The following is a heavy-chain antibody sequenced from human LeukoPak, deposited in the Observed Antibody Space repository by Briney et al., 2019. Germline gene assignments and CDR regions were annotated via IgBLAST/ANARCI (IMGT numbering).Heavy chain of an antibody. Sequence: GGSLRLSCAASGFTFSSYTMSWVRQAPGEGKEWFSLISGSGGITYYADSVKGRFTISRDNSKNTLYLQMDSLRAEDTAVYYCAKDSAAVGGPTTDWGQGTLVTVSS. CDR2: ISGSGGIT. CDR1: GFTFSSYT. CDR3: AKDSAAVGGPTTD. D-gene: IGHD6-13*01. V-gene: IGHV3-23*01. J-gene: IGHJ4*02.